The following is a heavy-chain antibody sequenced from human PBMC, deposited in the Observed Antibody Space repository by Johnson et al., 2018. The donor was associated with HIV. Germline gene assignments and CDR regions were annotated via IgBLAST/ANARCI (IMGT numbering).Heavy chain of an antibody. Sequence: VQLVESGGGLVQPGGSLRLSCAASGFTVSSNYMSWVRQAPGKGLEWVSVLFSGGTTYYGDSVKGRFTISRDNSKNTLYLQMNSLRPEDTAVYYCTRGSFTDDAFDVWGLGTMVTVSS. J-gene: IGHJ3*01. CDR1: GFTVSSNY. CDR3: TRGSFTDDAFDV. V-gene: IGHV3-66*01. CDR2: LFSGGTT. D-gene: IGHD1-26*01.